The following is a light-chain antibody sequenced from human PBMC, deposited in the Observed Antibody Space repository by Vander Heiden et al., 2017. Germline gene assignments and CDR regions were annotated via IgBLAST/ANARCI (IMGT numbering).Light chain of an antibody. V-gene: IGKV1-17*01. J-gene: IGKJ2*01. CDR2: AAS. CDR3: RQYNSYPYT. CDR1: QGIRND. Sequence: DIQMTQSPSSLSASVGDRVTITCRARQGIRNDLGWYQQKPGKAPKRLLYAASSLQSWVPSRFPASGSGTEFTLAISILQPEQLATYYCRQYNSYPYTFGQGTKLEIK.